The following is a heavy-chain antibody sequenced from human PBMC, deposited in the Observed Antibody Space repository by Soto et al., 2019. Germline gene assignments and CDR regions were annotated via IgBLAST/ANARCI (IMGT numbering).Heavy chain of an antibody. J-gene: IGHJ5*02. Sequence: ASVKVSCKASGYTFTSYYMHWVRQAPGQGLEWMGIINPSGGSTSYTQKFQGRVTMTRDTSTSTVYMELSSLRSEDTAVYYCARDGWAGYFDATLDEYNWFDHWGQGTLVTVSS. D-gene: IGHD2-15*01. CDR2: INPSGGST. CDR3: ARDGWAGYFDATLDEYNWFDH. V-gene: IGHV1-46*03. CDR1: GYTFTSYY.